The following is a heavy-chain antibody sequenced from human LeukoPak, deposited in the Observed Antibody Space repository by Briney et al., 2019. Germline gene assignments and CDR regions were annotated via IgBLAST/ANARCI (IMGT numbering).Heavy chain of an antibody. J-gene: IGHJ4*02. D-gene: IGHD1-26*01. Sequence: PGGSLRLSCAASGFTVSSNYMSWIRQAPGKGLEWVSAISGSGGSTYYADSVKGRFTISRDNSKNTLYLQMNSLRAEDTAVYYCAKPSGSYSGYYFDYWGQGTLVTVSS. CDR2: ISGSGGST. CDR3: AKPSGSYSGYYFDY. CDR1: GFTVSSNY. V-gene: IGHV3-23*01.